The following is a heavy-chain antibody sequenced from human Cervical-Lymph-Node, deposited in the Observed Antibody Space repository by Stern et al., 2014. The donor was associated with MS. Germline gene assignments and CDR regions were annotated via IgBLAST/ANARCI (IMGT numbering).Heavy chain of an antibody. CDR3: ATTRWDLFTWNWFDP. Sequence: QVQLVESGPGLVKPSQTLSLTCTVSGGSISSSGYYWSWIRQPADKGLEWIGRIHDSGSTYYNPSLKSRVTLSMETAKNPFSLKRTSVTAADTAVYYCATTRWDLFTWNWFDPWGQGTLVTVSS. CDR1: GGSISSSGYY. D-gene: IGHD1-26*01. CDR2: IHDSGST. V-gene: IGHV4-61*02. J-gene: IGHJ5*02.